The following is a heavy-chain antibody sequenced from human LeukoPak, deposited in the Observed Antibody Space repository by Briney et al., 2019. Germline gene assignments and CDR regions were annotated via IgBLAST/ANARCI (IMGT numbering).Heavy chain of an antibody. CDR1: GFTFSSYG. Sequence: PGGSLRLSCAASGFTFSSYGMHWVRQAPGKGLEWVAVISDDGSNTYYADSVKGRFTISRDNSKNTLYLQMNSLRAEDTAVYYCAKGWLGKFDYWGQGTLVTVSS. D-gene: IGHD5-24*01. V-gene: IGHV3-30*18. CDR3: AKGWLGKFDY. J-gene: IGHJ4*02. CDR2: ISDDGSNT.